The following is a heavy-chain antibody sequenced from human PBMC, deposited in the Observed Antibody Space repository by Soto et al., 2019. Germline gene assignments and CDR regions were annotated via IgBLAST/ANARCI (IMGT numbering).Heavy chain of an antibody. CDR3: ARDPYDILTGYKATPGTYFAY. D-gene: IGHD3-9*01. CDR1: GYTFTSCG. CDR2: ISAYNSNT. Sequence: ASVKVSCEASGYTFTSCGISWVRQAPGKGLERMGWISAYNSNTNYAQKQQGRVTMTTDTSTSTAYMELRSLRSDDTAVYYCARDPYDILTGYKATPGTYFAYWGQGTLVTVSS. V-gene: IGHV1-18*01. J-gene: IGHJ4*02.